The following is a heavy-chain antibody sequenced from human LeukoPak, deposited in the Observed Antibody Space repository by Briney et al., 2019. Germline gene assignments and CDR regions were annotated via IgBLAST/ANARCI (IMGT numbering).Heavy chain of an antibody. CDR3: AGVDTAMPDDAFDI. CDR2: IYTSGST. CDR1: GGSISSYY. D-gene: IGHD5-18*01. J-gene: IGHJ3*02. V-gene: IGHV4-4*07. Sequence: SETLSLTCTVSGGSISSYYWSWIRQPAGKGLEWIGRIYTSGSTNYNPSPKSRVTMSVDTSKNQFSLKLSSVTAADTAVYYCAGVDTAMPDDAFDIWGQGTMVTVSS.